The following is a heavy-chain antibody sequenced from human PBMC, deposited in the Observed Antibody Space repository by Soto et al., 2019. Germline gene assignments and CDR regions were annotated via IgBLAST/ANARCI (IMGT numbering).Heavy chain of an antibody. J-gene: IGHJ4*02. CDR1: GDSLSSISHY. V-gene: IGHV4-39*01. Sequence: SETLSLTCSVSGDSLSSISHYWGWIRQSPGKGLEWIGNIYYSGRTYYNPSLKSRVTTSVDTTKNQFSLKLTSVTAADTAVYYCVRQSSYGSGSYYDYWGQGTLVTVSS. CDR3: VRQSSYGSGSYYDY. CDR2: IYYSGRT. D-gene: IGHD3-10*01.